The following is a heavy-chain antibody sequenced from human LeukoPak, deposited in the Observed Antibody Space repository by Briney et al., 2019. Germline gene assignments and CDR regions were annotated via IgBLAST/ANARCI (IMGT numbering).Heavy chain of an antibody. Sequence: ASVKVSCKASGYTFTTHGINWVRQATGQGLEWLGWMSPNSGDTGYAQKFQGRVTMTSDSSISTAYMELSRLRSEDTAIYYCVRTPPNWGFDYWGQGTLVTVSS. D-gene: IGHD7-27*01. CDR2: MSPNSGDT. J-gene: IGHJ4*02. CDR3: VRTPPNWGFDY. V-gene: IGHV1-8*01. CDR1: GYTFTTHG.